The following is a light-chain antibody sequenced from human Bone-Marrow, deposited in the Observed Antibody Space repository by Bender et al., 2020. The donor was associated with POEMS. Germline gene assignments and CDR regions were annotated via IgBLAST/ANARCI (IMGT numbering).Light chain of an antibody. CDR3: QSDDNNVYV. J-gene: IGLJ1*01. V-gene: IGLV6-57*01. CDR2: EDN. CDR1: SGNIASNF. Sequence: NFMLTQPHSVSESPGKTVTISCTRSSGNIASNFVQWYQRRPGSSPTTVIFEDNLRPSGVPDRFSGSVDSSSNSASLAISGLKTEDEADSYCQSDDNNVYVFGTGTKVTVL.